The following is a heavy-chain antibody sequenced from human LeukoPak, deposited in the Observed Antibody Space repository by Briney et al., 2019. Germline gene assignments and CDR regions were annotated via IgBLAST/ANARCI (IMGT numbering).Heavy chain of an antibody. D-gene: IGHD3-10*01. CDR1: GYTFTHYY. J-gene: IGHJ4*02. CDR3: ARVMVAWFGDKAFDY. Sequence: GASEKVSCKASGYTFTHYYIHWVRQAPGQGLECMGIINPNGGATSYTQKFQGRVTMTRDTSTSTVYMELSSLRSEDTAVYYCARVMVAWFGDKAFDYWGQGTLVTVSS. V-gene: IGHV1-46*01. CDR2: INPNGGAT.